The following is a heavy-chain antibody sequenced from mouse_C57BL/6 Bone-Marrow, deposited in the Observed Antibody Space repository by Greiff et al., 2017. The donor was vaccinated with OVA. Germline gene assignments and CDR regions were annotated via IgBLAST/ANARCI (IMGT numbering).Heavy chain of an antibody. CDR3: AIYGYSAWFAY. D-gene: IGHD2-2*01. Sequence: EVKLMESGGGLVKPGGSLKLSCAASGFTFSNYAMSWVRQTPEKRLEWVATSSDGGSYTYYPDNVKGRFTISRDNAKNNLYLQMSHLKSEDTAMYYCAIYGYSAWFAYWGQGTLVTVSA. CDR2: SSDGGSYT. CDR1: GFTFSNYA. J-gene: IGHJ3*01. V-gene: IGHV5-4*03.